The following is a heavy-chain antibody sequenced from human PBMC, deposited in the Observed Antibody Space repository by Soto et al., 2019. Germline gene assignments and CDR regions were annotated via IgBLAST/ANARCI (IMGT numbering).Heavy chain of an antibody. CDR2: IYYSGST. J-gene: IGHJ6*02. CDR1: GGSMSSGDYY. V-gene: IGHV4-30-4*02. Sequence: PSETLSLTFTVSGGSMSSGDYYLSWIRQTPGKGLERLGHIYYSGSTNTNPTLKSLATISVDTSKKQFSLKLNSVTDADTAVYYCARDLWGYCGTDCYPLDVWGQGTTVTVSS. D-gene: IGHD2-21*02. CDR3: ARDLWGYCGTDCYPLDV.